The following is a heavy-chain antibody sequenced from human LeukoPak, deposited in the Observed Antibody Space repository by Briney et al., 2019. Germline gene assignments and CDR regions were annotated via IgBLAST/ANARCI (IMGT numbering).Heavy chain of an antibody. D-gene: IGHD1-14*01. J-gene: IGHJ6*02. CDR1: GGSFSGYY. Sequence: SETLSPTCAVYGGSFSGYYWSWIRQPPGKGLEWIGEINHSGSTNYNPSLKSRVTISVDTSKKQFSLKLSSVTAADTAVYYCVGQLTEPHGMDVWGQGTTVTVS. CDR3: VGQLTEPHGMDV. V-gene: IGHV4-34*01. CDR2: INHSGST.